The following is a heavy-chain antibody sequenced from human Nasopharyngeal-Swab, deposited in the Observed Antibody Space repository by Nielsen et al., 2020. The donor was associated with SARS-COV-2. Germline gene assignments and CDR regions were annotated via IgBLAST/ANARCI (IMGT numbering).Heavy chain of an antibody. V-gene: IGHV3-7*01. J-gene: IGHJ6*02. D-gene: IGHD3-9*01. CDR2: IKQDGSEK. CDR3: ARVSRYYDILTGYYAEDGMDV. Sequence: WIRQPPGKRLEWVANIKQDGSEKYYVDSVKGRFTISRDNAKNSLYLQMNSLRAEDTAVYYCARVSRYYDILTGYYAEDGMDVWGQGTTVTVSS.